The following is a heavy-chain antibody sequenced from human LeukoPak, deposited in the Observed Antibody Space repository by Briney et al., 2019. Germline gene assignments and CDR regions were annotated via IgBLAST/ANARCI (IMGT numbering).Heavy chain of an antibody. CDR2: ISAYNGNT. D-gene: IGHD3-16*02. CDR3: ARVIGGRSARGADY. J-gene: IGHJ4*02. Sequence: ASVKVSCKASGFTFTSYGISWVRQAPGQGLEWMGWISAYNGNTNYAQKLQGRVTMTTDTSTSTAYMELRSLRSDDTAVYYCARVIGGRSARGADYWGQGTLVTVSS. CDR1: GFTFTSYG. V-gene: IGHV1-18*01.